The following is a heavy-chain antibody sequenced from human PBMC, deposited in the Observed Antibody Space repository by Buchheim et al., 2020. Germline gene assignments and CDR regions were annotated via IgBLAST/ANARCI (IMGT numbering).Heavy chain of an antibody. Sequence: QVQLVESGGGVVQPGRSLRLSCAASGFTFSSYGMHWVRQAPGKGLEWVSVIYAGGSTYYADSVKGRFGISRETSRNTVYLHMSSLRAEDTAVYYCARDHSPPGSTGSDYYYGMDVWGQGTT. CDR2: IYAGGST. V-gene: IGHV3-NL1*01. CDR1: GFTFSSYG. D-gene: IGHD1-14*01. CDR3: ARDHSPPGSTGSDYYYGMDV. J-gene: IGHJ6*02.